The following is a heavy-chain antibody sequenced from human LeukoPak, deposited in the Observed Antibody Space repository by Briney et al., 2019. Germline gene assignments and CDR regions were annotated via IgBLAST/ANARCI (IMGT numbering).Heavy chain of an antibody. CDR2: IYHSGST. Sequence: SETLSLTCSVSGGSISNYYWGWIRQPPGKGLEWIGSIYHSGSTYYNPSLKSRVTISVDTSKNQFSLKLSSVTAADTAVYYCARDAATVVTPVGAFDIWGQGTMVTVSS. J-gene: IGHJ3*02. CDR1: GGSISNYY. V-gene: IGHV4-38-2*02. D-gene: IGHD4-23*01. CDR3: ARDAATVVTPVGAFDI.